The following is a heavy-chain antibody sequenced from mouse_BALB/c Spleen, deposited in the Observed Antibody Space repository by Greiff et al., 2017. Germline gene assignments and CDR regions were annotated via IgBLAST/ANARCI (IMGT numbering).Heavy chain of an antibody. Sequence: VQLQLSGPGLVLPSQSLSITCTVSGFSLTSHGVHWVRQSPGQGLEWLGVIWIGGSTDYNAAFISRLSISKDNSKNQSFFKMNRLQANDTAIDYGASTWVRQAMDDWGQGTSVTVSS. J-gene: IGHJ4*01. CDR3: ASTWVRQAMDD. V-gene: IGHV2-2*02. D-gene: IGHD2-14*01. CDR1: GFSLTSHG. CDR2: IWIGGST.